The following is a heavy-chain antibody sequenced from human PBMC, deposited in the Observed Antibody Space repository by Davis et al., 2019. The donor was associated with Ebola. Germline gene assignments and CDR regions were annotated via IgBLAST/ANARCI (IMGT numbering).Heavy chain of an antibody. CDR3: AKDFVFGVTIMGFDS. CDR1: GFSLRDYP. V-gene: IGHV3-33*03. Sequence: GGSLRLSCVASGFSLRDYPMYWVRQTPGKGLEWVAGLWSDGTSKYYADSVKGRFSISRDNSKNTLFLQMGSLRADDTAVYYCAKDFVFGVTIMGFDSWGQGTLVTVSS. J-gene: IGHJ4*02. CDR2: LWSDGTSK. D-gene: IGHD3-3*01.